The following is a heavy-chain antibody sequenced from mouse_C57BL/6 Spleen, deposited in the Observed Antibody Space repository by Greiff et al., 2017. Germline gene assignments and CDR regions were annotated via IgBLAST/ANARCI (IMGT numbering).Heavy chain of an antibody. CDR2: IHPNSGST. J-gene: IGHJ4*01. CDR1: GYTFTSYW. CDR3: ARSHYDYDGNYYAMDY. V-gene: IGHV1-64*01. Sequence: VQLQQPGAELVKPGASVKLSCKASGYTFTSYWMHWVKQRPGQGLEWIGMIHPNSGSTNYNEKFKSKATLTVDKSSSTAYMQLSSLTSEDSAVYYGARSHYDYDGNYYAMDYWGQGTSVTVSS. D-gene: IGHD2-4*01.